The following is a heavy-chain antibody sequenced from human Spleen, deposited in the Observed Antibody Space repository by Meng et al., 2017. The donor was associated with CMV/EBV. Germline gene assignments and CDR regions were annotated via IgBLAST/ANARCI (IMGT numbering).Heavy chain of an antibody. CDR1: GYIFTTYY. D-gene: IGHD3-10*02. CDR2: INPSSGHS. J-gene: IGHJ4*02. Sequence: ASVKVSCKASGYIFTTYYMHWVRQAPGQGLEWMGIINPSSGHSTYAQRFQGRVTMTRDTSTTTVYMELSSLRSEDTAVYYCARQTYFYVSGTYAVNGGFDYWGQGTLVTVSS. V-gene: IGHV1-46*01. CDR3: ARQTYFYVSGTYAVNGGFDY.